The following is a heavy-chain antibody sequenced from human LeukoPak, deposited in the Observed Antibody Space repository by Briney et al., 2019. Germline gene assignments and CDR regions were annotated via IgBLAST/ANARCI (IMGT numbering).Heavy chain of an antibody. D-gene: IGHD3-10*01. V-gene: IGHV1-69*04. Sequence: VASVKVSCKASGGTFSSHAISWVRQAPGQGLEWMGRIIPILGIANYAQKFQGRVTITADKSTSTAYMELSSLRSEDTAVYYCAREGYYGSGSYYKSYYFDYWGQGTLVTVSS. CDR2: IIPILGIA. J-gene: IGHJ4*02. CDR3: AREGYYGSGSYYKSYYFDY. CDR1: GGTFSSHA.